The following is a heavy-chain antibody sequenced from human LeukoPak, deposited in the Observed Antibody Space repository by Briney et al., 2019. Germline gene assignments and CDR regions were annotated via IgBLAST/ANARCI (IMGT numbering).Heavy chain of an antibody. D-gene: IGHD4-23*01. CDR3: ARGRPHGNDY. Sequence: GGSLRLSCEGSAFIFSGHWMNWVRQAPGKGLVWVSRIASDGSSTTYADSVKGRFSISRDNAKNTLYLQMNSLRVEDTAVYYCARGRPHGNDYWGQGTLVTVSS. CDR2: IASDGSST. V-gene: IGHV3-74*01. J-gene: IGHJ4*02. CDR1: AFIFSGHW.